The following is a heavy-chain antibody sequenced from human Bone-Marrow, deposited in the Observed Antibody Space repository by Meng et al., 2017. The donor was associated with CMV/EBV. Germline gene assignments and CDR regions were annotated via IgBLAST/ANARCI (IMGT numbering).Heavy chain of an antibody. CDR1: GFTFSSYS. CDR3: ARDQGPYYYDSSGYPPDAFDI. Sequence: GESLKISCAASGFTFSSYSMNWVRQAPGKGLEWVSSISSSSSYIYYADSVKGRFTISRDNAKNSLYLQMNSLRAEDTAVYYCARDQGPYYYDSSGYPPDAFDIWGQGNAGHRLL. J-gene: IGHJ3*02. V-gene: IGHV3-21*01. D-gene: IGHD3-22*01. CDR2: ISSSSSYI.